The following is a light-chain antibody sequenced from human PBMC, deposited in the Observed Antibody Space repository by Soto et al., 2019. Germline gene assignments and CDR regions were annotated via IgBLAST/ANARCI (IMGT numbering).Light chain of an antibody. V-gene: IGKV1-5*03. J-gene: IGKJ1*01. CDR2: KAS. CDR3: QQYSSYWT. Sequence: DIQMTQSPSTLSGSVGDRVTITCRASQTISSWLAWYQQKPGKAPKLLIYKASTLKSGVPSRFSGSGSGTEFTLTISSLQPDDFATYYCQQYSSYWTFAQGTKGDIK. CDR1: QTISSW.